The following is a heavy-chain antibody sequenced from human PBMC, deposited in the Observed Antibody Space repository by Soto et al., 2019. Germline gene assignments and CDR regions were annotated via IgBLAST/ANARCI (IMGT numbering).Heavy chain of an antibody. D-gene: IGHD3-3*01. Sequence: ASVKVSCKASVYTFTSYGISWVRQAPGQGLEWMGWISAYNGNTNYAQKLQGRVTMTTDTSTSTAYMELRSLRSDDTAVYYCAREAIFGVVKNWFDPWGQGTLVTVSS. J-gene: IGHJ5*02. CDR2: ISAYNGNT. CDR1: VYTFTSYG. CDR3: AREAIFGVVKNWFDP. V-gene: IGHV1-18*04.